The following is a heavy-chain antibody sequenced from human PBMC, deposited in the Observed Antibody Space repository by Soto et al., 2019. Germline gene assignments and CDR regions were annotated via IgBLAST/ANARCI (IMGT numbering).Heavy chain of an antibody. CDR3: ARSAYQLLRNEAFDF. CDR1: GFTFTSHS. Sequence: EVQLVESGGGLVQPRGSLSLSCAASGFTFTSHSMNWVRQAPGKGLEWISYISGASTHIYYADSVKGRFTISRDNAKNSLYLQMNSLRAEDTAVYYCARSAYQLLRNEAFDFWGKGTMVTVSS. V-gene: IGHV3-48*04. J-gene: IGHJ3*01. D-gene: IGHD2-2*01. CDR2: ISGASTHI.